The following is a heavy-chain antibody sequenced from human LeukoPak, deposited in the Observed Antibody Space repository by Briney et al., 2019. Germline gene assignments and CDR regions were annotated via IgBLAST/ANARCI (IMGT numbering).Heavy chain of an antibody. D-gene: IGHD3-10*01. CDR1: GFTFSSYA. V-gene: IGHV3-23*01. J-gene: IGHJ6*02. CDR2: ISGSGGST. CDR3: AKEMVRGVINVNYYYGMDV. Sequence: GGSLRLSCAAPGFTFSSYAMSWVRQAPGKGLEWVSAISGSGGSTYYADSVKGRFTISRDNSKNTLYLQMNSLRAEDTAVYYCAKEMVRGVINVNYYYGMDVWGQGTTVTVSS.